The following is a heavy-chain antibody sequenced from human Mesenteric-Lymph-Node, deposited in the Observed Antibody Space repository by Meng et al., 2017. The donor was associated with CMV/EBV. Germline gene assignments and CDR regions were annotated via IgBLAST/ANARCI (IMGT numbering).Heavy chain of an antibody. J-gene: IGHJ4*02. D-gene: IGHD3-3*01. CDR2: VDPEDGET. Sequence: VSGYTFTDSYMHWVQQAPGKGLEWMGLVDPEDGETICAEKFQGRVTITADTSTDTAYMELSSLRSEDTAVYYCATYVTIFGVVISGRWGQGTLVTVSS. CDR1: GYTFTDSY. V-gene: IGHV1-69-2*01. CDR3: ATYVTIFGVVISGR.